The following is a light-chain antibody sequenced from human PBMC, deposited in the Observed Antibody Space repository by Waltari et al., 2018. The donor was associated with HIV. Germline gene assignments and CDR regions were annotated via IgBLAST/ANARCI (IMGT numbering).Light chain of an antibody. CDR2: RSS. Sequence: EIVMTQSPATLSVSPGERVTLSCRASQRISSNLVWYQQKPGQAPRPLIYRSSSRATGIPARVSCSGFWTEVTLNIRRLQFEDFAVYYCQQYNNFPLTFGGGTKVEIK. CDR3: QQYNNFPLT. CDR1: QRISSN. V-gene: IGKV3-15*01. J-gene: IGKJ4*01.